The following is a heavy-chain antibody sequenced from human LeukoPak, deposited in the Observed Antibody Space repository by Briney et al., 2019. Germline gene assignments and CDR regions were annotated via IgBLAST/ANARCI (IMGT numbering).Heavy chain of an antibody. D-gene: IGHD3-10*01. CDR3: LQYGSGST. Sequence: PGRSLRLSCAASGFTFNNYGMHWVRQAPGKGLEWVVNIKKDGSDKYYVDSVKGRFTVSRDNAKDSLYLQMNSLRVEDTAVYYCLQYGSGSTWGQGTLVTVSS. CDR1: GFTFNNYG. CDR2: IKKDGSDK. J-gene: IGHJ5*02. V-gene: IGHV3-7*01.